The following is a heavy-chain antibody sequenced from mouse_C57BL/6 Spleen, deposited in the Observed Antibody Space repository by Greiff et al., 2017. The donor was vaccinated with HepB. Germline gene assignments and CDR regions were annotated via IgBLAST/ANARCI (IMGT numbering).Heavy chain of an antibody. Sequence: VQLQQPGAELVRPGSSVKLSCKASGYTFTSYWMDWVKQRPGQGLEWIGNIYPSDSETHYNQKFKDKATLTVDKSSSTAYMQLSSLTSEDSAVYYCANAYYSKGGYFDVWGTGTTVTVSS. J-gene: IGHJ1*03. CDR3: ANAYYSKGGYFDV. CDR1: GYTFTSYW. D-gene: IGHD2-5*01. V-gene: IGHV1-61*01. CDR2: IYPSDSET.